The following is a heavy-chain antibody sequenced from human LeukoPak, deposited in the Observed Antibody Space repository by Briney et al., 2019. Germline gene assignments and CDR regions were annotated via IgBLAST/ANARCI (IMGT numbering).Heavy chain of an antibody. V-gene: IGHV1-2*02. CDR1: GYTFTGDY. Sequence: ASVKVSCKASGYTFTGDYMHWVRQAPGQGLEWMGWINPNSGGTNYAQKFQGRVTMTRDTSISTAYMELSRLRSDDTAVYYCARALGSQTSGYYDSSSYTFDYWGQGTLVTVSS. J-gene: IGHJ4*02. CDR2: INPNSGGT. CDR3: ARALGSQTSGYYDSSSYTFDY. D-gene: IGHD3-22*01.